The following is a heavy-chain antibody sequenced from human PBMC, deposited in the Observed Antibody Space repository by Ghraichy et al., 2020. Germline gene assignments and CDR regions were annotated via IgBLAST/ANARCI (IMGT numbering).Heavy chain of an antibody. CDR3: APWPPRPGYYYAMDV. V-gene: IGHV3-23*01. Sequence: GGSLRLSCAGSGFTFSSYAMSWVRQVPGKGLEWVAAITGTGGRTYYADSVKGRSTISRDNSKNTLNLQMNSLRAEDTAVYYCAPWPPRPGYYYAMDVWGQGTTVTVSS. D-gene: IGHD2-8*02. CDR2: ITGTGGRT. J-gene: IGHJ6*02. CDR1: GFTFSSYA.